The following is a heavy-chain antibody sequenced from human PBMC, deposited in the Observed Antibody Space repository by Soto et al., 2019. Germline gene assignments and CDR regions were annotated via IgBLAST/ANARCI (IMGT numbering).Heavy chain of an antibody. V-gene: IGHV4-59*01. Sequence: HSCSLSLTSSVSGGSMSDYFWSWFLQYPGKGLEWIGYIYYLGSTDYNPSLKSRVTISVDTSKRQFSLRLTSVTAADTAVYYCARDGYDGWGSPCPAYWGPGTQVTVSS. D-gene: IGHD3-10*01. CDR2: IYYLGST. CDR3: ARDGYDGWGSPCPAY. CDR1: GGSMSDYF. J-gene: IGHJ4*02.